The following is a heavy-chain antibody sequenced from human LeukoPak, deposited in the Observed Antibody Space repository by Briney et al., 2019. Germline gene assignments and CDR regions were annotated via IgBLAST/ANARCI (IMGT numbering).Heavy chain of an antibody. V-gene: IGHV3-21*01. CDR2: ISSISSYI. CDR1: GFTFSSYS. J-gene: IGHJ4*02. Sequence: GGSLRLSCAASGFTFSSYSMSWVRQAPGKGLDWVSSISSISSYIYYADSVKGRFTISRDNAKNSLYLQMNSLRAEDTAVYYCARSPTDLYGDCYFDYWGQGALVTVSS. CDR3: ARSPTDLYGDCYFDY. D-gene: IGHD4-17*01.